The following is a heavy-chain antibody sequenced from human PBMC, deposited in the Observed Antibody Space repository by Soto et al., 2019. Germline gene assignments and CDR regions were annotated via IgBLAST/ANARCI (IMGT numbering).Heavy chain of an antibody. CDR1: GGTFSSYA. CDR3: AREYISTGPIDY. V-gene: IGHV1-69*13. J-gene: IGHJ4*02. Sequence: SVKVSCKASGGTFSSYAISWVRQAPGQGLEWMGGIIPIFGTANYAQKFQGRVTITADESTSTAYMELSSLRSEDTAVYYCAREYISTGPIDYWGQGTLVTVSS. D-gene: IGHD3-9*01. CDR2: IIPIFGTA.